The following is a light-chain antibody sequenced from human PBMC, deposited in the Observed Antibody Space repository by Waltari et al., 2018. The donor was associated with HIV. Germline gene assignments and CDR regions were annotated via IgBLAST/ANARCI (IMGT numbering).Light chain of an antibody. CDR1: RDISND. V-gene: IGKV1-27*01. J-gene: IGKJ5*01. CDR3: QNFDSAPVA. CDR2: ASS. Sequence: DIQMSQVPSSLSASVGDRVTITCRASRDISNDLAWYQQKPGEVPKLLIYASSTLRSGVPSRFRGSGSGTDFTLTIKGLQPEDVASYYCQNFDSAPVAFGQVTRLEI.